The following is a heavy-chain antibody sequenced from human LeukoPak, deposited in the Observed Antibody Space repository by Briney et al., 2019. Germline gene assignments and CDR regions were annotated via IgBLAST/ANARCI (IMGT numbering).Heavy chain of an antibody. J-gene: IGHJ3*02. CDR2: IKSKTDGATT. CDR3: TTEVAISRYAFDI. D-gene: IGHD2-2*01. Sequence: GGSLRLSCAASGFSFSSHGMSWVRQAPGKGLEWVGRIKSKTDGATTDYAAPVQGRFTISRDDSENTLYLQMNSLKTEDTAMYYCTTEVAISRYAFDIWGQGTMVTVSS. V-gene: IGHV3-15*01. CDR1: GFSFSSHG.